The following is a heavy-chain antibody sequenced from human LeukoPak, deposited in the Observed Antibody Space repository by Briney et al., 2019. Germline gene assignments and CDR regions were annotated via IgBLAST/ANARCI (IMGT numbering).Heavy chain of an antibody. D-gene: IGHD3-22*01. CDR2: IYYSGST. V-gene: IGHV4-59*08. Sequence: SETLSLTCIVSSGSISSYYWSWIRQPPGKGLEWIGSIYYSGSTNYNPSLKSRVTISVDTSKRQFSLKLSSVTAADTAVFYCARYYYDSSGYYYFDYWGQGTLVTVSS. CDR1: SGSISSYY. J-gene: IGHJ4*02. CDR3: ARYYYDSSGYYYFDY.